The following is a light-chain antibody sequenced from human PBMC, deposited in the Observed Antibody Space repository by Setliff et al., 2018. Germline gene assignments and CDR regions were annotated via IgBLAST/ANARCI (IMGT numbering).Light chain of an antibody. J-gene: IGKJ4*01. CDR3: QQLNSFPFT. Sequence: DIQLTQSPSFLSASVGDIVTITCRASQGISNFLAWYQQKPGKAPNLLIYGVSTLQNGVPPRFSGSGSGTEFTLTIVNLQPEDFATYHCQQLNSFPFTFGGGTKVDIK. CDR2: GVS. CDR1: QGISNF. V-gene: IGKV1-9*01.